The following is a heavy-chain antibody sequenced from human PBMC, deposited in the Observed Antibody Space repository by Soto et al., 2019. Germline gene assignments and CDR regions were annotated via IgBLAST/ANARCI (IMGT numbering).Heavy chain of an antibody. CDR1: GFTFSSYA. V-gene: IGHV3-23*01. CDR3: AKVWWGTYNAFDI. Sequence: EVQLLESGGGLVQPGGSLRLSCAASGFTFSSYAMSWVRQAPGKGLEWVSAISGSGGSTYYADSVKGRFTISRDNTKNTLYLQMNSLRAEDTAVYYCAKVWWGTYNAFDIWGQGTMVTVSS. D-gene: IGHD3-16*01. J-gene: IGHJ3*02. CDR2: ISGSGGST.